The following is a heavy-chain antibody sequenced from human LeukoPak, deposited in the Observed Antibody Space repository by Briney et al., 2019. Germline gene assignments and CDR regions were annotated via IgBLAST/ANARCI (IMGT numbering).Heavy chain of an antibody. CDR3: ARDDNGEMATIGMVY. CDR2: ISAYNGNT. CDR1: GYTFTSYG. V-gene: IGHV1-18*01. J-gene: IGHJ4*02. Sequence: ASVKVSCKASGYTFTSYGISWVRQAPGQGLEWMGWISAYNGNTNYAQKLQGRVTMTTDTSTSTAYMELRSLRSDDTAVYYCARDDNGEMATIGMVYWGQGTLVTVSS. D-gene: IGHD5-24*01.